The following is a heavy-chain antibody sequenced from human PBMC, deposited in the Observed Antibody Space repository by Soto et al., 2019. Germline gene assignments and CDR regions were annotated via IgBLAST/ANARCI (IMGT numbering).Heavy chain of an antibody. V-gene: IGHV3-30*04. CDR3: ARELGRVFDY. D-gene: IGHD1-1*01. CDR2: IAYDGRNK. J-gene: IGHJ4*02. CDR1: GFTFSSYA. Sequence: QVQLVESGGGVVQPGRSLRLSCAASGFTFSSYAMHWVRQAPGKGLEWVAVIAYDGRNKYYADSVKCRFTISRDNSKNTLYLQMNSLRIEDTAVYYCARELGRVFDYWGQGTLVTVSA.